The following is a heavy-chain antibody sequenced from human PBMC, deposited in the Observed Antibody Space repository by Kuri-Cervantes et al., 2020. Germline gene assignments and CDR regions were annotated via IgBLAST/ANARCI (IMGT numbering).Heavy chain of an antibody. V-gene: IGHV3-21*01. J-gene: IGHJ4*02. CDR1: GFTFSCYS. CDR3: ARRRITMIVVVITSGFDY. Sequence: GESLKISCAASGFTFSCYSMNWVRQAPGKGLEWASSISSSSSYIYYADSVKGRFTISRDNAKNSLYLQMNSLRAEDTAVYYCARRRITMIVVVITSGFDYWGQGTLVTVSS. CDR2: ISSSSSYI. D-gene: IGHD3-22*01.